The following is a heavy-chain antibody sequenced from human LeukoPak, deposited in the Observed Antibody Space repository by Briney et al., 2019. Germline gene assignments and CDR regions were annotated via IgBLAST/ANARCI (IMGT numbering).Heavy chain of an antibody. Sequence: ASVKVPCKASGYTFTSYYMHWVRQAPGQGLEWMGIINPSGGSTSYAQKFQGRVTMTRDMSTSTVYMELSSLRSEDTAVYYCARGLTGTTKWAWFDPWGQGTLVTVSS. CDR1: GYTFTSYY. CDR3: ARGLTGTTKWAWFDP. V-gene: IGHV1-46*01. CDR2: INPSGGST. J-gene: IGHJ5*02. D-gene: IGHD1-7*01.